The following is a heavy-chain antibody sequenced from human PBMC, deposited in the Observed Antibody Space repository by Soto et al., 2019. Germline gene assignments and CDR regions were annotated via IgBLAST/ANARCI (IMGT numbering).Heavy chain of an antibody. CDR3: ARVGGSSITMRVGSFDI. V-gene: IGHV4-59*01. Sequence: SETLSLTCTVSGGSISSYYWSWIRQPPGKGLEWIGYIYYSGSTNYNPSLKSRVTISVDTSKNQFSLKLSSVTAADTAVYYCARVGGSSITMRVGSFDIWGQGTMVTVSS. J-gene: IGHJ3*02. CDR2: IYYSGST. CDR1: GGSISSYY. D-gene: IGHD3-22*01.